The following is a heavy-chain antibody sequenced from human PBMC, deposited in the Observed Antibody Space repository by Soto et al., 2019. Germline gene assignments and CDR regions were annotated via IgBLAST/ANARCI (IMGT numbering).Heavy chain of an antibody. V-gene: IGHV3-7*05. CDR3: ARDWGTPGRGSAVGYYYHYGMDV. Sequence: EVQLVESGGGLVQPGGSLRLSCLASEFTFNTYWMNWVRQAPGRGLEWVANIQDDGSEKNYVDSVKGRFTISRDNAKNSLSLQMNSLRGEDTAVYFCARDWGTPGRGSAVGYYYHYGMDVWGQGTTVTVSS. CDR2: IQDDGSEK. CDR1: EFTFNTYW. D-gene: IGHD6-19*01. J-gene: IGHJ6*02.